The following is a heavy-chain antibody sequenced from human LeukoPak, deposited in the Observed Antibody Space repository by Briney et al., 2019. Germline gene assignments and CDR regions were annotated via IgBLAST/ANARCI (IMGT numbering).Heavy chain of an antibody. CDR3: ARDSASAAVYYFDY. Sequence: GRSLRLSCAASGFIFSNYAMHWVRQTPGEGLVWVAVISTDGRDKHYADSVKGRFTISRDNSKSTLYLQMNSLRAEDTAVYYCARDSASAAVYYFDYWGQGTLVTVSS. CDR2: ISTDGRDK. CDR1: GFIFSNYA. V-gene: IGHV3-30*04. J-gene: IGHJ4*02. D-gene: IGHD6-13*01.